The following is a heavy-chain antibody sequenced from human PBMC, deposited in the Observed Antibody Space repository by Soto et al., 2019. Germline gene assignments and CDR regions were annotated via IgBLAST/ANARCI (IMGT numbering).Heavy chain of an antibody. Sequence: PSQTLSLTCAISGDSVSSNRAAWNWIRQSPSRGLEWLGRTYYRSKWYNDYAVSVKSRITINPDTSKNQFSLQLNSVTPEDTAVYYCACLAARQYGMDVWGQGTTVAVCS. CDR1: GDSVSSNRAA. CDR2: TYYRSKWYN. J-gene: IGHJ6*02. V-gene: IGHV6-1*01. D-gene: IGHD6-6*01. CDR3: ACLAARQYGMDV.